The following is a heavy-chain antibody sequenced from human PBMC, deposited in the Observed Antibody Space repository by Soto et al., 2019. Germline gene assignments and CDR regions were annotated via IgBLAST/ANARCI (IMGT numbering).Heavy chain of an antibody. V-gene: IGHV1-18*01. CDR1: GYTFTSFG. Sequence: QVQLVQSGAEVKKPGASVKVSCKASGYTFTSFGISWVRQAPGQGLEWMGWISAYNGNTNYAENLQGRVTMTTDTYTSTAYMALRSLRSDDTAAYYCARDHRGGTDAFDIWGQGTMVTVSS. D-gene: IGHD2-15*01. CDR3: ARDHRGGTDAFDI. CDR2: ISAYNGNT. J-gene: IGHJ3*02.